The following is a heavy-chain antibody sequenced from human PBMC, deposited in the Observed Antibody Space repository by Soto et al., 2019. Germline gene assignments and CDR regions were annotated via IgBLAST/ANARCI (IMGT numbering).Heavy chain of an antibody. CDR3: ARRLVRSGSYRFDY. V-gene: IGHV4-34*01. J-gene: IGHJ4*02. Sequence: PSETLSLTCAVYGGSFSGYYWSWIRQPPGKGLEWIGEINHSGSTNYNPSLKSRVTISVDTSKNQFSLKLSSVTAADTAVYYCARRLVRSGSYRFDYWGQGTLVTVSS. CDR1: GGSFSGYY. D-gene: IGHD1-26*01. CDR2: INHSGST.